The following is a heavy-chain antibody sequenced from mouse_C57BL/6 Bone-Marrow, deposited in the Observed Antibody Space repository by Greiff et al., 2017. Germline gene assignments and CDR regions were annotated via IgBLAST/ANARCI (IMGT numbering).Heavy chain of an antibody. J-gene: IGHJ1*03. D-gene: IGHD1-1*01. CDR2: IDPETGGT. CDR1: GYTFTDYE. V-gene: IGHV1-15*01. Sequence: QVQLQQSGAELVRPGASVTLSCKASGYTFTDYEMHWVKQTPVHGLEWIGAIDPETGGTAYNQKFKGKAILTADKSSSTAYMELRSLTSEDSAVYYCTRWGTTVVAEGYFDVWGTGTTVTVSS. CDR3: TRWGTTVVAEGYFDV.